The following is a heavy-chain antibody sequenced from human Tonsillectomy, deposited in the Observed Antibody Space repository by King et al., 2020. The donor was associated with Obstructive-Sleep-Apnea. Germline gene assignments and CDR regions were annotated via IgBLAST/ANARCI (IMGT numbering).Heavy chain of an antibody. Sequence: VQLVESGGGVVQPGGSLRLSCVASGFTFTSYGMHWVRQAPGKGLEWAAFIRYDGSHKYYADSVKGRFTISRDNSKNTLSLQMTSLRAEDTAVYYCAKDNPTYTSLPYGVVYWGQGTLVTVSS. CDR3: AKDNPTYTSLPYGVVY. D-gene: IGHD2-15*01. CDR2: IRYDGSHK. J-gene: IGHJ4*02. V-gene: IGHV3-30*02. CDR1: GFTFTSYG.